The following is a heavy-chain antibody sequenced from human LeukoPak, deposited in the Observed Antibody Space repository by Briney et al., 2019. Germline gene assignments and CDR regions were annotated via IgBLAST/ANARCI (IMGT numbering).Heavy chain of an antibody. Sequence: GESLKISCKGSGYSFTSYWIGWVRQMPGKGLEWMGIIYPGDSDTRYSPSFQGQVTISADKSISTAYLQWSSLKASDTAMYYCARGYYDFWSGPQRYNGGMDVWGQGTTVTVSS. D-gene: IGHD3-3*01. CDR1: GYSFTSYW. J-gene: IGHJ6*02. CDR3: ARGYYDFWSGPQRYNGGMDV. CDR2: IYPGDSDT. V-gene: IGHV5-51*01.